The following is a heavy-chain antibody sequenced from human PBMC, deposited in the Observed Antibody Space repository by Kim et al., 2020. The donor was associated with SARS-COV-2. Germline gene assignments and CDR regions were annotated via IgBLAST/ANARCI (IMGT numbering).Heavy chain of an antibody. CDR2: IYGDGTS. CDR3: ATRSSGWNSWYFDL. J-gene: IGHJ2*01. V-gene: IGHV3-66*02. D-gene: IGHD6-19*01. CDR1: GIAVSGNY. Sequence: GGSLRLSCAASGIAVSGNYMTWVRQAPGRGLEWVSVIYGDGTSGYADSMKGRFSMSRDTSTNTVYLQMNTLSTEDTAVYYCATRSSGWNSWYFDLWGRGTRVTVSS.